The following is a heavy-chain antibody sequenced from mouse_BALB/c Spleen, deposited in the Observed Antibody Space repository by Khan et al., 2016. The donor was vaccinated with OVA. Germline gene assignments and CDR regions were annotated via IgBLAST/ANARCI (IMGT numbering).Heavy chain of an antibody. J-gene: IGHJ3*01. V-gene: IGHV1S137*01. Sequence: VQLQQSGAELVRPGVSVRISCKGSGYTFTDFTIHWVKQSHALSLEWIGVISTYYGDVTYNQKFKGKATMTVDKSSSTTYMELARLTSEDSAIFSGTGGAGGSRFAYWGQGTLVTVSA. CDR1: GYTFTDFT. CDR3: TGGAGGSRFAY. CDR2: ISTYYGDV.